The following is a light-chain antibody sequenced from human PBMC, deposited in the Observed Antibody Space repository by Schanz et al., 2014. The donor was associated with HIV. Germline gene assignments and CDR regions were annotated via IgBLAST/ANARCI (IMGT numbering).Light chain of an antibody. CDR1: QNIDNW. CDR3: QQCVTYPYT. J-gene: IGKJ2*01. Sequence: DIQMTQSPSTLSASIGDRVTITCRASQNIDNWLAWYQQKPGEAPQVLIYQASILQNGVPSRFTGGGRGTEFTLTISSLQPDDFATYYCQQCVTYPYTFGQGTKLDIK. CDR2: QAS. V-gene: IGKV1-5*03.